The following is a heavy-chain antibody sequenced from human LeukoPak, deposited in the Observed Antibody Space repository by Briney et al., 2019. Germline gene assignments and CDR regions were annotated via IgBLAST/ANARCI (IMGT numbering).Heavy chain of an antibody. CDR2: IKSDGSGT. J-gene: IGHJ4*02. V-gene: IGHV3-74*01. D-gene: IGHD5-24*01. CDR1: GFTFSSYW. Sequence: PGGSLRLSCAASGFTFSSYWMHWVRQVPGKGLVWVSRIKSDGSGTSYADSVQGRFTISRDNAKNTLYLQMNSLGAEDTAVYYCAGKGDGYNSIDYWGQGTLVTVS. CDR3: AGKGDGYNSIDY.